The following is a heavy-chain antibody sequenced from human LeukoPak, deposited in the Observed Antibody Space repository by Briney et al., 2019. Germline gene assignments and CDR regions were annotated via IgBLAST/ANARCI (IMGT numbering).Heavy chain of an antibody. CDR2: MNPNSGNT. J-gene: IGHJ4*02. CDR1: GYTFTRYD. V-gene: IGHV1-8*01. D-gene: IGHD2-15*01. CDR3: ARYDCSGGSCYLAY. Sequence: GASVKVSCKASGYTFTRYDINWVRQATGQGLEWMGWMNPNSGNTGYAQKFQGRVTMTRNTSISTAYMELSSLRSEDTAVYYCARYDCSGGSCYLAYWGQGTLVTVSS.